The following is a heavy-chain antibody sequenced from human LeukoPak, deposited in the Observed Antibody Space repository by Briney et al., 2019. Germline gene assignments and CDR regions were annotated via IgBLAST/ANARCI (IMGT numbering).Heavy chain of an antibody. J-gene: IGHJ5*02. CDR3: ARDYRVVPAAIPNWFDP. V-gene: IGHV4-59*12. D-gene: IGHD2-2*01. CDR1: GGSISSYY. Sequence: PSETLSLTCTVSGGSISSYYWSWIRQPPGKGLEWIGYIYYSGSTNYNPSLKSRVTISVDTSKNQFSLKLSSVTAADTAVYYCARDYRVVPAAIPNWFDPWGQGTLVTVSS. CDR2: IYYSGST.